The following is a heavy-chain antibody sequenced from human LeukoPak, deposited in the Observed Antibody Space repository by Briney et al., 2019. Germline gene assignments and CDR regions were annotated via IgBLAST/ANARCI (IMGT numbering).Heavy chain of an antibody. J-gene: IGHJ4*02. CDR1: GFTFNTYS. V-gene: IGHV3-48*02. CDR3: ARTDMNGGSYYNFDS. CDR2: ISSSSGTM. D-gene: IGHD1-26*01. Sequence: GGSLRLSCAASGFTFNTYSMNWVRQAPGKGLEWVSYISSSSGTMFYADSVKGRFSISRDNAKNSLYLQMNSLRDEDTAVYYCARTDMNGGSYYNFDSWGQGTLVTVSS.